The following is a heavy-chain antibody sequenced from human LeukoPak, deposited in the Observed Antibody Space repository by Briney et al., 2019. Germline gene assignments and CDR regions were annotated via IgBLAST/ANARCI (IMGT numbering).Heavy chain of an antibody. CDR3: ASVRRGFGESSKYYAYYYMGV. Sequence: SETLSLTCTVSGGSISSYYWSWIRQPPGKGLEWIGYIYYSGSTNYNPSLKSRVTISLDTSKNQFSLKLSSVTAADTAVYYCASVRRGFGESSKYYAYYYMGVWGKGTTVTISS. CDR1: GGSISSYY. D-gene: IGHD3-10*01. CDR2: IYYSGST. J-gene: IGHJ6*03. V-gene: IGHV4-59*08.